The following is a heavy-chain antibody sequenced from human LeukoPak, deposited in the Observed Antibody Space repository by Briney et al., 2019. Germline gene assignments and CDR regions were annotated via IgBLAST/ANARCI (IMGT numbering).Heavy chain of an antibody. CDR2: IYIDGSYN. J-gene: IGHJ4*02. D-gene: IGHD4-23*01. CDR3: AIDLGAGGTPGDDFDY. V-gene: IGHV3-74*01. CDR1: GYTFSNYW. Sequence: GGSLTLSCAASGYTFSNYWMPWVRQPPGKGPEWVARIYIDGSYNSYADFVKRLSTISCNYANNSLYLQISSLRADDTALYYCAIDLGAGGTPGDDFDYWARGT.